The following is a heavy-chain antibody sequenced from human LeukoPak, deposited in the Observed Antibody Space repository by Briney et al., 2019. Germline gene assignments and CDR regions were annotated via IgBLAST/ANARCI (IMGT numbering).Heavy chain of an antibody. CDR1: GGSIANSY. CDR2: IYYTGST. J-gene: IGHJ5*02. Sequence: SETLSLTCSVSGGSIANSYWSWIRQPPGKGLEWIGYIYYTGSTTYSPSYKSRVTISVDTSRNQISLKLTSVTAADTAVYYCARHVAVGETAWGQGILVTVFS. D-gene: IGHD1-26*01. CDR3: ARHVAVGETA. V-gene: IGHV4-59*08.